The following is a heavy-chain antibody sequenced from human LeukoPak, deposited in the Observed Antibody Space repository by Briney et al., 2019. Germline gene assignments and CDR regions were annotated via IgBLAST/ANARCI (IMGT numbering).Heavy chain of an antibody. Sequence: GGSLRLSCAASGFTVSSNYMSWVRQAPGKGLEWVSVIYSGGSTYYADSVKGRFTISRDNSKNTLYLQMNSLRAEDTAVYYCARGSYYGSGSYYNHPFDYWGQGTLVTVSS. CDR3: ARGSYYGSGSYYNHPFDY. D-gene: IGHD3-10*01. J-gene: IGHJ4*02. CDR1: GFTVSSNY. V-gene: IGHV3-66*01. CDR2: IYSGGST.